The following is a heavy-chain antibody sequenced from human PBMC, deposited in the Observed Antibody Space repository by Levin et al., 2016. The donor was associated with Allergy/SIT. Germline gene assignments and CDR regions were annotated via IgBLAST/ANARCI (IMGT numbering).Heavy chain of an antibody. J-gene: IGHJ4*02. V-gene: IGHV1-69*04. CDR2: IIPILGIA. Sequence: WVRQAPGQGLEWMGRIIPILGIANYAQKFQGRVTITADKSTSTAYMELSSLRSEDTAVYYCARDPEVEMATIAGGDYWGQGTLVTVSS. CDR3: ARDPEVEMATIAGGDY. D-gene: IGHD5-24*01.